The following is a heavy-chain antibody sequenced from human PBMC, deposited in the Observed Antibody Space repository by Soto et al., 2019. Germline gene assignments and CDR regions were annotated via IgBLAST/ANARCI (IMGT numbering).Heavy chain of an antibody. CDR1: QFTFSNYW. J-gene: IGHJ6*02. CDR2: INQDGSEK. CDR3: ARASPGMDV. V-gene: IGHV3-7*01. Sequence: EVQLVESGGDLVQPRGSLRLSCAGSQFTFSNYWMNWVRQAPGKGLEWVANINQDGSEKYYVDSVKGRFTISRDIAKNSLFLQMNSLRADDTAVYYCARASPGMDVWGQGTTVTVSS.